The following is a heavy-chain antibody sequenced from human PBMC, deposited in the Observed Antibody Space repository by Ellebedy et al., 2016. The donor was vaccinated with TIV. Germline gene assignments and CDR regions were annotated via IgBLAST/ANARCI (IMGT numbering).Heavy chain of an antibody. D-gene: IGHD3-10*01. V-gene: IGHV1-18*01. CDR1: GYTFTSYG. J-gene: IGHJ5*02. CDR3: ARDPLVREYNWFDP. CDR2: ISAYNCNT. Sequence: AASVKVSCKASGYTFTSYGISWVRQAPGQGLEWMGWISAYNCNTNYAQKLQGRVTMTTDTSTSTAYMELRSLRSDDTAVYYCARDPLVREYNWFDPWGQGTLVTVSS.